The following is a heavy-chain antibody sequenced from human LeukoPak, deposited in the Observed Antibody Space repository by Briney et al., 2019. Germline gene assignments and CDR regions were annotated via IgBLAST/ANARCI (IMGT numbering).Heavy chain of an antibody. CDR2: IWYDGSNK. CDR3: ARDIGVDSTSCHY. CDR1: GFTFSSYG. J-gene: IGHJ4*02. V-gene: IGHV3-33*01. Sequence: PGGSLRLSCAASGFTFSSYGMHWVRQAPGKGLEWVAVIWYDGSNKYYADSVKGRFTISRDNSKNTLYLQMNSLRAEDTAVYYCARDIGVDSTSCHYWGQGTLVTVSS. D-gene: IGHD2-2*01.